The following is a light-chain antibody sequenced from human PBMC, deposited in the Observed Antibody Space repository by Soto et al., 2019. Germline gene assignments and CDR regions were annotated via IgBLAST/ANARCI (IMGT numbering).Light chain of an antibody. CDR2: GDS. CDR3: QSYDSSLSGWL. CDR1: SSNIGAGYN. Sequence: QSVLTQPPSVSGAPGQRVTISCTGSSSNIGAGYNVHWYQQVPGTAPKRLIYGDSNRPSGVPDRFSGSKSGTSASLAITGLQAEDEADYYCQSYDSSLSGWLFGGGTQLTVL. J-gene: IGLJ3*02. V-gene: IGLV1-40*01.